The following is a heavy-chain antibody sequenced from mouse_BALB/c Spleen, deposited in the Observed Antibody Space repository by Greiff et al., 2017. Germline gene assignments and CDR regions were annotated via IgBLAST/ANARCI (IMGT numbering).Heavy chain of an antibody. CDR1: GFTFSSYA. CDR3: ARGPYRYYAMDY. V-gene: IGHV5-6-5*01. Sequence: DVHLVESGGGLVKPGGSLKLSCAASGFTFSSYAMSWVRQTPEKRLEWVASISSGGSTYYPDSVKGRFTISRDNARNILYLQMSSLRSEDTAMYYCARGPYRYYAMDYWGQGTSVTVSS. D-gene: IGHD2-14*01. CDR2: ISSGGST. J-gene: IGHJ4*01.